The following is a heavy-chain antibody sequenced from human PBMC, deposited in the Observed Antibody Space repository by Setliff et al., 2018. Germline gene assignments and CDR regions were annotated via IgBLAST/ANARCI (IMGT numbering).Heavy chain of an antibody. Sequence: SEPLSLPCTVSGGSISSYYWSWIRQPAGKGLEWIGRIYTSGSTNYNPSLKSRVTMSVDTSKNQFSLKLGSVTAADTAVYYCARSYYNFWSGYYRVNWFDPWGQGTLVTVSS. J-gene: IGHJ5*02. CDR3: ARSYYNFWSGYYRVNWFDP. CDR2: IYTSGST. D-gene: IGHD3-3*01. CDR1: GGSISSYY. V-gene: IGHV4-4*07.